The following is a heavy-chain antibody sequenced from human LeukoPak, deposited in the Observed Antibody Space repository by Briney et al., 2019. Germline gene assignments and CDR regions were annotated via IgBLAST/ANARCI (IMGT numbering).Heavy chain of an antibody. Sequence: SGESPKISCKGSGYSFPNYWIGWVRQMPGQGLEWMGIIYPADSDTRYSPSFQGQVTISADKSINTAYLQWTSLKASDTAMYYCARRKGDGYNCPFDYWGQGTLVTVSS. V-gene: IGHV5-51*01. J-gene: IGHJ4*02. CDR1: GYSFPNYW. CDR2: IYPADSDT. D-gene: IGHD5-24*01. CDR3: ARRKGDGYNCPFDY.